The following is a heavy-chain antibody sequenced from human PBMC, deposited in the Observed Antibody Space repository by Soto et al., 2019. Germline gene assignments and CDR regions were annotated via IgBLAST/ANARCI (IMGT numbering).Heavy chain of an antibody. D-gene: IGHD1-26*01. J-gene: IGHJ4*02. CDR1: GFTFNTHW. Sequence: EVQLVESGGGLILPGGSLRLSCAASGFTFNTHWIHGVRQAPGKGLLWVSRINSDGSITDYADSVKGRFSISRDNPRNTLYLQMNSLSPEDTAVYYCARAMTSVGATAKGDFWGQGTLVTVSS. V-gene: IGHV3-74*01. CDR3: ARAMTSVGATAKGDF. CDR2: INSDGSIT.